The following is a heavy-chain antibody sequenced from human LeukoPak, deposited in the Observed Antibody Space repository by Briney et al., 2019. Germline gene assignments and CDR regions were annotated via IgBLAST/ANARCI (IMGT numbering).Heavy chain of an antibody. D-gene: IGHD3-22*01. CDR1: GGSISSSSYY. J-gene: IGHJ4*02. Sequence: SETLSLTCTVSGGSISSSSYYWGWIRQPPGKGLEWIGSIYYSGSTYYNPSLKSRVTISVDTSKNQFSLKLSSVTAADTAVYYCARYSYYYDSSGCPGFDYWGQGTLVTVSS. V-gene: IGHV4-39*01. CDR3: ARYSYYYDSSGCPGFDY. CDR2: IYYSGST.